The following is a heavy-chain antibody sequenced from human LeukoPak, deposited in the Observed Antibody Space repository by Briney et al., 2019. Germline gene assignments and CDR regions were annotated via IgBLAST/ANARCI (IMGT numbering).Heavy chain of an antibody. Sequence: GGSLRLSCAASGFTFSSYGMHWVRQAPGKGLEWVAFIRYDGSNKYYADSVKGRFTISRDNSKNTLYLQMNSLRAEDTAVYYCAKDPLWLGELPLYYFDYWGQGTLVTVSS. CDR3: AKDPLWLGELPLYYFDY. CDR2: IRYDGSNK. V-gene: IGHV3-30*02. D-gene: IGHD3-10*01. CDR1: GFTFSSYG. J-gene: IGHJ4*02.